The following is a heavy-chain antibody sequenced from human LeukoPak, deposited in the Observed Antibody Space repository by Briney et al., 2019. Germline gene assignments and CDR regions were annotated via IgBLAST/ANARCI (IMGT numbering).Heavy chain of an antibody. CDR2: IYHTGST. Sequence: PSETLSLTCTVSGYSISSGYYWGWIRQPPGKGLEWIGSIYHTGSTYYNLSLKSRFTISVDTSKNQFSLNLSSVTAADTAVYYCASLTVRRSSSWEKTNDYWGQGTLVTVSS. CDR1: GYSISSGYY. V-gene: IGHV4-38-2*02. D-gene: IGHD6-13*01. J-gene: IGHJ4*02. CDR3: ASLTVRRSSSWEKTNDY.